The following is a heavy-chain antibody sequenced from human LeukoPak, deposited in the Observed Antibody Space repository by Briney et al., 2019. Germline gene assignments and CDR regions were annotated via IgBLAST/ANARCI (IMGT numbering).Heavy chain of an antibody. CDR1: GYTFTSYD. CDR2: MNPNSGNT. D-gene: IGHD2-2*01. CDR3: ARGRVVVVPAALHYYYGMDV. Sequence: ASVKVSCKASGYTFTSYDINWVRQATGQGLEWMGWMNPNSGNTGYAQKFQGRVTTTRNTSISTAYMELSSLRSEDTAVYYCARGRVVVVPAALHYYYGMDVWGQGTTVTVSS. V-gene: IGHV1-8*01. J-gene: IGHJ6*02.